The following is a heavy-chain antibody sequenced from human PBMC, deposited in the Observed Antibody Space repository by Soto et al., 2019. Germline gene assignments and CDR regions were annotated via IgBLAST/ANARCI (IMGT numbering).Heavy chain of an antibody. Sequence: QVQLVQSGAEVKKRGASVKVSCKASGYTFTSYGISWVRQAPGQGLEWMGWISAYNGNTNYAQKLQGRVTMTTDTSTNTGYMEVRSLRSDGTAGEFCATSGVVASFEYWGQGTLVTVSS. V-gene: IGHV1-18*01. D-gene: IGHD2-15*01. J-gene: IGHJ4*02. CDR3: ATSGVVASFEY. CDR2: ISAYNGNT. CDR1: GYTFTSYG.